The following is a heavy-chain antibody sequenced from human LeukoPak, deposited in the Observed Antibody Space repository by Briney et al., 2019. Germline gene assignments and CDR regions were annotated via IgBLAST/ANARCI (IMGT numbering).Heavy chain of an antibody. CDR2: IYSGGNT. J-gene: IGHJ4*02. V-gene: IGHV3-53*01. Sequence: VGSLRLSCAASGFSVSNTYMSWVRQAPGKGLEWVSIIYSGGNTYYADSVKGRFTISRDNAKNSLYLQMNSLRDEDTAVYYCARGDGWFGELLNFDYWGQGTLVTVSS. CDR3: ARGDGWFGELLNFDY. D-gene: IGHD3-10*01. CDR1: GFSVSNTY.